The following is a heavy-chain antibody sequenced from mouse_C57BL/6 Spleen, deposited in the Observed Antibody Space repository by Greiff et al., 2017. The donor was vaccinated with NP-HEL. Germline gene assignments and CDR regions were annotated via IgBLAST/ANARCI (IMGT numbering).Heavy chain of an antibody. V-gene: IGHV1-72*01. J-gene: IGHJ4*01. Sequence: QVQLQQPGAELVKPGASVKLSCKASGYTFTSYWMHWVKQRPGRGLEWIGRIAPNSGGTKYHEKFKSKATLTVDKPSSTAYMQLSSLASEDSAVYYWGRWRYGYELSGDYWGQGTSVTVSS. CDR3: GRWRYGYELSGDY. CDR1: GYTFTSYW. D-gene: IGHD2-2*01. CDR2: IAPNSGGT.